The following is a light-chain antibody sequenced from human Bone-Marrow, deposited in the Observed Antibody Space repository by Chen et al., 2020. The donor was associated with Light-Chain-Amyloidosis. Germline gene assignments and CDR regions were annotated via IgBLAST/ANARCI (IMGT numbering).Light chain of an antibody. CDR3: QSADSSGTYEVL. J-gene: IGLJ2*01. CDR1: DLPTKY. V-gene: IGLV3-25*03. Sequence: SYELTQPPSVSVSPGQTARITCSGDDLPTKYAYWYQQKPGQAPVLVIHRDTERPSGISERFSGSSSATTATLTISGVQAEDEADSHCQSADSSGTYEVLFGGGTKLTVL. CDR2: RDT.